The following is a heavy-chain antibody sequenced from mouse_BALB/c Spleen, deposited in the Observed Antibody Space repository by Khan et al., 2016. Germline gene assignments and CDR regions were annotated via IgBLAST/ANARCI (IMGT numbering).Heavy chain of an antibody. CDR1: GYSITSDYA. Sequence: EVQLQESGPGLVKPSQSLSLTCTVTGYSITSDYAWNWIRQFPGNKLEWMGYISYSGSTSYNPSLKSRISITRDTSKNQFFLQLNSVTTEDTATYSCARSPPHDYDGYYYAMDYWGQGTSVTVSS. CDR2: ISYSGST. CDR3: ARSPPHDYDGYYYAMDY. D-gene: IGHD2-4*01. V-gene: IGHV3-2*02. J-gene: IGHJ4*01.